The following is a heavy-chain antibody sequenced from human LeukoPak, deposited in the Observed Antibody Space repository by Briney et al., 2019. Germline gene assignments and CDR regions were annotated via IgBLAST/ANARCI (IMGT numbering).Heavy chain of an antibody. CDR3: ARAGPDYDILTGYYYYFDY. CDR1: GYTFTNYV. CDR2: ISAYNGNT. Sequence: ASVKVSCKASGYTFTNYVISWVRQAPGQGLEWMGWISAYNGNTNYAQNLQGRVAMTTDSSTSTVYMELRSLRSDDTAVYYCARAGPDYDILTGYYYYFDYWGQGTLVTVSS. J-gene: IGHJ4*02. D-gene: IGHD3-9*01. V-gene: IGHV1-18*01.